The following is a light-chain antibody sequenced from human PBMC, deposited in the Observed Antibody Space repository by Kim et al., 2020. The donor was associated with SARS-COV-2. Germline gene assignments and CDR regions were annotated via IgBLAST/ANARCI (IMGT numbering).Light chain of an antibody. CDR3: QAWDSSTVI. CDR1: KLDNQY. Sequence: SYELTQPPSMSVSPGQTASITCSGDKLDNQYVSWYQQKPGQSPVLVIYQDAERPSGIPVRFSGSISGNTATLTITGTQAMDEADYYCQAWDSSTVIFGGG. V-gene: IGLV3-1*01. CDR2: QDA. J-gene: IGLJ2*01.